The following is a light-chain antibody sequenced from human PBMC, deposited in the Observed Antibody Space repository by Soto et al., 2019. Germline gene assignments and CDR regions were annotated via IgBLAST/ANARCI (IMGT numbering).Light chain of an antibody. Sequence: DIQVTQSPSTLSASVGDRVTITCRASHNLNNGLAWFQQKPGKAPTRLIYKASGLESGVPSRFSGRGSGTEFTLTISSLQPDDVATYYFQHYNGSPLTFGQGTKVEMK. V-gene: IGKV1-5*03. CDR2: KAS. CDR1: HNLNNG. J-gene: IGKJ1*01. CDR3: QHYNGSPLT.